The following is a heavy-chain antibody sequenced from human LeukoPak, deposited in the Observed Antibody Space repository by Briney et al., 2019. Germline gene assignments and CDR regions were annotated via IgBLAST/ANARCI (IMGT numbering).Heavy chain of an antibody. Sequence: SVKVSCTASGGTFSSYAISWVRQAPGQGLEWMGGIIPIFGTANYAQKFQGRVKITADESTSTAYMELSSLRSEDTAVYYCARAGGSFSYYDILTASPGVYFDYWGQGTLVTVSS. CDR3: ARAGGSFSYYDILTASPGVYFDY. D-gene: IGHD3-9*01. CDR2: IIPIFGTA. V-gene: IGHV1-69*01. CDR1: GGTFSSYA. J-gene: IGHJ4*02.